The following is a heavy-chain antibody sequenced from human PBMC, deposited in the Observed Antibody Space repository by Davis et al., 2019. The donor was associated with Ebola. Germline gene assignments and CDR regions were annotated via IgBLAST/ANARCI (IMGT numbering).Heavy chain of an antibody. V-gene: IGHV4-34*01. J-gene: IGHJ4*02. D-gene: IGHD6-19*01. CDR2: INHSGST. CDR1: GGSFSGYY. CDR3: ARHYEGYSSGWFHFDY. Sequence: SETLSLTCAVYGGSFSGYYWSWIRQPPGKGLEWIGEINHSGSTNYNPSFKSRVTISVDTSKNQFSLKLSSVTAADTAVYYCARHYEGYSSGWFHFDYWGQGTLVTVSS.